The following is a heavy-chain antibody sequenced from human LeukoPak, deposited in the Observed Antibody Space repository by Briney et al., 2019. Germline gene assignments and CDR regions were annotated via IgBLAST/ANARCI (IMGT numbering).Heavy chain of an antibody. CDR2: ISSSGSTK. Sequence: GGSLRLSCAASGFTFSDYYMSWIRQAPVKVLEWISYISSSGSTKYYADSVKGRFSISRDNAKNSLYLQMSSLRAEDTAVYYCAGYCSRDRCSLGGPWGQGTLVTVSS. V-gene: IGHV3-11*01. D-gene: IGHD2-15*01. CDR3: AGYCSRDRCSLGGP. CDR1: GFTFSDYY. J-gene: IGHJ5*02.